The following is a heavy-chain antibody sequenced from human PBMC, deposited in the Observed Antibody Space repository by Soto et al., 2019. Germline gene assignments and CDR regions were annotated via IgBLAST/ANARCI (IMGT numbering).Heavy chain of an antibody. V-gene: IGHV4-34*01. CDR2: INHSGST. J-gene: IGHJ5*02. CDR1: GGSFSGYY. CDR3: ARNDWFDP. Sequence: SETLSLTCAVYGGSFSGYYWSWIRQPPGRGLEWIGEINHSGSTNYNPSLKSRVTISVDTSKNQFSLKLSSVTAADTAVYYCARNDWFDPWGQGTLVTVSS.